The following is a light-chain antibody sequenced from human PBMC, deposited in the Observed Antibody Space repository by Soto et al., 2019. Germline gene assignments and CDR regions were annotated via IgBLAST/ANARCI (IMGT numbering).Light chain of an antibody. J-gene: IGLJ2*01. CDR1: SSDVGGYNY. CDR3: SSYTSSSTPVV. V-gene: IGLV2-14*01. Sequence: QAVVTQPASVSGSPGQSITISCTGTSSDVGGYNYVSWYQQHPGKAPKLMIYEVSNRPSGVSNRFSGSKSGNTASLTISGRQAEDEADYYCSSYTSSSTPVVFGGGTKLTVL. CDR2: EVS.